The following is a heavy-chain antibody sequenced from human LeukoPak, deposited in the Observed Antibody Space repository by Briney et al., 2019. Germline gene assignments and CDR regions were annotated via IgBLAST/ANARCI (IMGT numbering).Heavy chain of an antibody. J-gene: IGHJ4*02. CDR3: ARAVPAAIKRYFDY. CDR2: IYYSGST. V-gene: IGHV4-39*01. CDR1: GGSISSGDYY. D-gene: IGHD2-2*02. Sequence: SETLSLTCTVSGGSISSGDYYWGWIRQPPGKGLEWIGSIYYSGSTYYNPSLKSRVTISVDTSKNQFSLKLSSVTAADTAVYYCARAVPAAIKRYFDYWGQGTLVTVSS.